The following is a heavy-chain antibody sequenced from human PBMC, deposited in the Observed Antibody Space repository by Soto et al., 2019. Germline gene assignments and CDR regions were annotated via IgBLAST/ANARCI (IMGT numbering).Heavy chain of an antibody. D-gene: IGHD3-22*01. CDR1: GYIFTSYY. J-gene: IGHJ4*02. Sequence: ASVKVSCTASGYIFTSYYIHWVRQAPGQGLEWMGWINPFDGSRMFAQSFQGRVTMTRDTSTSTVYMEVSSLRAEDTAVYYCARLSRLRDYYDSSGYQHRTFDYWGQGTLVTVSS. V-gene: IGHV1-46*01. CDR3: ARLSRLRDYYDSSGYQHRTFDY. CDR2: INPFDGSR.